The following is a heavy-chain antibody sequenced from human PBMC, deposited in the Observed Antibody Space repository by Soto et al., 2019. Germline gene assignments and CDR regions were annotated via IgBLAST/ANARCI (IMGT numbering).Heavy chain of an antibody. D-gene: IGHD2-15*01. V-gene: IGHV1-69*13. CDR1: GGTFSSYA. CDR2: IIPIFGTA. J-gene: IGHJ1*01. Sequence: SVKVSCKASGGTFSSYAISWVRQAPGQGLEWMGGIIPIFGTANYAQKFQGRVTIIADESTSTAYMELSSLRSEDTAVYYCARQYCSGGSCYFLRYFQHWGQGTLVTVSS. CDR3: ARQYCSGGSCYFLRYFQH.